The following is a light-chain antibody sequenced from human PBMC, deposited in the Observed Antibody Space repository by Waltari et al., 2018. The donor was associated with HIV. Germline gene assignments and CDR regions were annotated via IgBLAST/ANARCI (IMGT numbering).Light chain of an antibody. J-gene: IGLJ2*01. Sequence: QSALTQPPSVSGSPGQSVTISCAGTNSDIGGYDRVSWYQQPPGTAPKLLIYEVTTRPSGVPCRFSAAKSGTTASLTISGLQAWDEGDYYGSSYSATNTVVFGGGTKLTVL. CDR2: EVT. V-gene: IGLV2-18*02. CDR1: NSDIGGYDR. CDR3: SSYSATNTVV.